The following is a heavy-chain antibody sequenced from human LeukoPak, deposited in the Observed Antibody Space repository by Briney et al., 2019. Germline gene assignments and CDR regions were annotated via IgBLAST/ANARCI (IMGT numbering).Heavy chain of an antibody. J-gene: IGHJ5*02. V-gene: IGHV3-48*03. D-gene: IGHD3-16*01. Sequence: GGSLRLSCAASGFIFSSYEMHWARQAPGKGLEWVSYISSSGTPTYYADSVKGRFTISRDNAKDSLYLQMNSLRADDSAVYYCARDGSVRSTLITPWGQGTLVTVSP. CDR1: GFIFSSYE. CDR3: ARDGSVRSTLITP. CDR2: ISSSGTPT.